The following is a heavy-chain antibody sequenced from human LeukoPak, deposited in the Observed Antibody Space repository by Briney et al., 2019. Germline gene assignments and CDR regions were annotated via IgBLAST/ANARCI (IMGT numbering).Heavy chain of an antibody. Sequence: GGSLRLSCAASGFTFSDYYISWIRQAPGKGLEWVSYISSSGSTIYYADSVKGRFTISRDNAKNSLYLQMNSLRAEDTAVYYCARDRRGYSYFYYYGMDVWGQGTTVTVSS. D-gene: IGHD5-18*01. V-gene: IGHV3-11*01. J-gene: IGHJ6*02. CDR1: GFTFSDYY. CDR2: ISSSGSTI. CDR3: ARDRRGYSYFYYYGMDV.